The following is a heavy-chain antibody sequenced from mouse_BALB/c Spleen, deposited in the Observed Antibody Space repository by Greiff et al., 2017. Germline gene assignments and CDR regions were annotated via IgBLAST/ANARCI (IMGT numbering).Heavy chain of an antibody. Sequence: EVKLMESGPGLVKPSQTVSLTCTVTGISITTGNYRWSWIRQFPGNKLEWIGYIYYSGTITYNPSLTSRTTITRDTSKNQFFLEMNSLTAEDTATYYCARDGNYEAMDYWGQGTSVTVSS. CDR3: ARDGNYEAMDY. CDR1: GISITTGNYR. CDR2: IYYSGTI. V-gene: IGHV3-5*02. J-gene: IGHJ4*01. D-gene: IGHD2-1*01.